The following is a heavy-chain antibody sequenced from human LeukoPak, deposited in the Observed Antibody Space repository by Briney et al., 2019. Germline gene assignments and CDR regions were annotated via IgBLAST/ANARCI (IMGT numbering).Heavy chain of an antibody. Sequence: GSLRLSCAASGFTFSSYWMHWVRQAPGKGLVWVSRINSDGSSTSYADSVKGRFTISRDNAKNTLYLQMNSLRAEDTAVYYCARGRYFDWLLYDGMDVWGQGTTVTVSS. V-gene: IGHV3-74*01. J-gene: IGHJ6*02. CDR3: ARGRYFDWLLYDGMDV. CDR1: GFTFSSYW. CDR2: INSDGSST. D-gene: IGHD3-9*01.